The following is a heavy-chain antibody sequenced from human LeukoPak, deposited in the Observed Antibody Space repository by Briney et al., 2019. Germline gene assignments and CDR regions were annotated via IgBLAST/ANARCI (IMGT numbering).Heavy chain of an antibody. D-gene: IGHD2-15*01. CDR3: ARWYSGGGDAFDI. Sequence: GGSLRLSCAASGFTFSSYSMNWVRQAPGKGLEWVSYISSSSSTIYYADSVKGRFTISRDNAKNPLYLQMNSLRAEDTAVYYCARWYSGGGDAFDIWGQGTMVTVSS. CDR2: ISSSSSTI. J-gene: IGHJ3*02. V-gene: IGHV3-48*01. CDR1: GFTFSSYS.